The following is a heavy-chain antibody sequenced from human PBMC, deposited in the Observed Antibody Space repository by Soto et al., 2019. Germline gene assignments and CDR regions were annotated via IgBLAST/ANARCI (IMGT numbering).Heavy chain of an antibody. Sequence: GGSISLYYWNWIRQSPGKGLEWIGYMYYSGSTNYRSSLKSRVTISGDTSKNQFSLRLRSVTAADTAVYFCARSTGYGDSYFDYWGQGALVTVSS. CDR1: GGSISLYY. CDR2: MYYSGST. CDR3: ARSTGYGDSYFDY. V-gene: IGHV4-59*01. J-gene: IGHJ4*02. D-gene: IGHD4-17*01.